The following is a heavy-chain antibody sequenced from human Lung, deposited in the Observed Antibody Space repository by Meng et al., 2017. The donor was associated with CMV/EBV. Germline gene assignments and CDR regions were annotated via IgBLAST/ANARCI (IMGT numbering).Heavy chain of an antibody. Sequence: QVNLLQSGPEVKKPGASVRVSCKASGYTFGSYGICWVRQAPGQGLEWMGWISAYNGNTNYAQKLQGRVTMTTDTSTSTAYMELRSLRSDDTAVYYCARAPSPQQLVFDYWGQGTLVTVSS. D-gene: IGHD6-13*01. J-gene: IGHJ4*02. CDR1: GYTFGSYG. CDR2: ISAYNGNT. CDR3: ARAPSPQQLVFDY. V-gene: IGHV1-18*01.